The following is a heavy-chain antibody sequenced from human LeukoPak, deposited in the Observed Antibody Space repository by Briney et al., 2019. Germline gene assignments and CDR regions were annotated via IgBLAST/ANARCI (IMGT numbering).Heavy chain of an antibody. D-gene: IGHD3-10*01. J-gene: IGHJ5*02. Sequence: SETLSLTCAVSGGSISSNSYYWGWIRQPPGKGLEWIGSIYYSGSTYYNPSLKSRVTISVDTSKNQFSLKLSSVTAADTAVYYCARNRYYYGSGNYGAPNWFDPWGQGTLVTVSS. CDR2: IYYSGST. CDR1: GGSISSNSYY. V-gene: IGHV4-39*01. CDR3: ARNRYYYGSGNYGAPNWFDP.